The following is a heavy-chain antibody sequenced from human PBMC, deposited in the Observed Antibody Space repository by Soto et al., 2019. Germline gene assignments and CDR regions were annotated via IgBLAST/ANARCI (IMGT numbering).Heavy chain of an antibody. Sequence: ASVKVSCKASGYTFTSYGISWVRQAPGQGLEWMGWISAYNGNTNYAQKLQGRVTMTTDTSTSTAYMELRSLRSDDTAVYYCARERDSGSYYGAWYFDYWGQGTLVTVSS. V-gene: IGHV1-18*01. J-gene: IGHJ4*02. CDR2: ISAYNGNT. D-gene: IGHD1-26*01. CDR1: GYTFTSYG. CDR3: ARERDSGSYYGAWYFDY.